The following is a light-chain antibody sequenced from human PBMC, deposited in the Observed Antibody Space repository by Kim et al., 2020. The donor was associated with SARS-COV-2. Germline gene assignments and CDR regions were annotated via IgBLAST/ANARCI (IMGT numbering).Light chain of an antibody. CDR3: QAWDSSTEMV. Sequence: SPGLPSTVPCSVKKLGYTHACGYHQTPGQAPLLVIYQDSKRPSGSPARFPGSNSANTATLTISGTQAMDEADYYCQAWDSSTEMVGGGGTQLTVL. CDR1: KLGYTH. CDR2: QDS. J-gene: IGLJ2*01. V-gene: IGLV3-1*01.